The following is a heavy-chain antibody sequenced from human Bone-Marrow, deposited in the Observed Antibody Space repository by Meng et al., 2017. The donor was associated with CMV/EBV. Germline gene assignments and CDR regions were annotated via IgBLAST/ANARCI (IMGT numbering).Heavy chain of an antibody. J-gene: IGHJ6*02. CDR3: ARDQFYCSSTSCYGEDYYYGMDV. CDR1: GYTFTDYY. CDR2: INPNSGGT. Sequence: ASVKVSCKASGYTFTDYYMHWLRQAPGQGLEWMGWINPNSGGTNYAQKFQGRVTMTRDTSISTAYMELSRLRSDDTAVYYCARDQFYCSSTSCYGEDYYYGMDVWGQGTTVTVSS. V-gene: IGHV1-2*02. D-gene: IGHD2-2*01.